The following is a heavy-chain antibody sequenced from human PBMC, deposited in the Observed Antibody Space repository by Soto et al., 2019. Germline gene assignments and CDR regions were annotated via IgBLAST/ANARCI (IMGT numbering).Heavy chain of an antibody. CDR2: ISGSGGST. J-gene: IGHJ4*02. D-gene: IGHD5-12*01. V-gene: IGHV3-23*01. CDR1: GFTFSSYA. Sequence: PGGSLRLSCAASGFTFSSYAMSWVRQAPGKGLEWVSAISGSGGSTYYADSVKGRFTISRDNSKNTLYLQMNSLRAEDTAVYYCAKVEGDGYNHTPFDYWGPGTXVTVSS. CDR3: AKVEGDGYNHTPFDY.